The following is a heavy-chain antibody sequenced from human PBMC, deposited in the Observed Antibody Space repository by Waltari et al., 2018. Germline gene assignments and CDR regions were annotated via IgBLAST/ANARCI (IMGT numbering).Heavy chain of an antibody. D-gene: IGHD4-17*01. CDR2: INPNSGGT. J-gene: IGHJ4*02. V-gene: IGHV1-2*02. Sequence: QVQLVQSGAEVKKPGASVKVSCKASGYTFTGYYMHWVRQAPGQGLEWMGWINPNSGGTNYAQKFQGRVTMTRDTSISTAYMELSRLRSDDTAVYYCARGGTRYGDYRRTRRQGHSDYWGQGTLVTVSS. CDR3: ARGGTRYGDYRRTRRQGHSDY. CDR1: GYTFTGYY.